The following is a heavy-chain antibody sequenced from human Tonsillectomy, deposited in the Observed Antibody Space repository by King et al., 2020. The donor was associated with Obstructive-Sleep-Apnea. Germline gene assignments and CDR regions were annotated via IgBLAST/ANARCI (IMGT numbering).Heavy chain of an antibody. J-gene: IGHJ5*02. V-gene: IGHV4-59*01. CDR1: GGSISSYY. Sequence: VQLQESGPGLVKPSETLSLTCTVSGGSISSYYWSWIRQPPGKGLEWIGYIYYSGSTNYNPSLKSRVTISVDTSKNQFSLKLSSVTAADTAVYYCARDRPDYGGNSRWFDPWGQGTLVTVSS. CDR2: IYYSGST. CDR3: ARDRPDYGGNSRWFDP. D-gene: IGHD4-23*01.